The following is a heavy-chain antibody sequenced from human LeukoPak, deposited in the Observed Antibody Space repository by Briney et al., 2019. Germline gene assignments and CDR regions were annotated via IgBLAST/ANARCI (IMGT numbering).Heavy chain of an antibody. CDR2: IKQDGSEK. CDR1: GFTFSSYW. CDR3: ARDYGDYVGYYYMDV. J-gene: IGHJ6*03. D-gene: IGHD4-17*01. V-gene: IGHV3-7*01. Sequence: PGGSLKLSCAASGFTFSSYWMSWVRQAPGKGLEWVANIKQDGSEKYYVDSVKGRFTISRDNAKNSLYLQMNSLRAEDTAVYYCARDYGDYVGYYYMDVWGKGTTVTVSS.